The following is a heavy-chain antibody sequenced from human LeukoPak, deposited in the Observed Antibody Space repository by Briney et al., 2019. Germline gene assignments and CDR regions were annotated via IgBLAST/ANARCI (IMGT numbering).Heavy chain of an antibody. Sequence: GRSLRLSCAASGFTFNGNAMQWVRQAPGKGLEWVAHISHDGSGKYYRDCVKGRFTISRDDSKNTLYLQLNSLRAEDTAVYYCARGGTYARESDYWGQGTLVTVSS. V-gene: IGHV3-30*03. D-gene: IGHD3-16*01. CDR1: GFTFNGNA. J-gene: IGHJ4*02. CDR3: ARGGTYARESDY. CDR2: ISHDGSGK.